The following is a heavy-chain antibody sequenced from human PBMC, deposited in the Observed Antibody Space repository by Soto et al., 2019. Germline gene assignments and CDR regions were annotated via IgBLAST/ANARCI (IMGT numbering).Heavy chain of an antibody. CDR2: IYYSGST. D-gene: IGHD2-21*02. CDR1: GGSISSYY. J-gene: IGHJ3*01. V-gene: IGHV4-59*12. CDR3: ARDVAYCGGDCSDAFDF. Sequence: PSETLSLTCTVSGGSISSYYWSWIRQPPGKGLEWIGYIYYSGSTNYNPSLKSRVTISVDTSKNQFSLKLSSVTAADTAVYYCARDVAYCGGDCSDAFDFWGQGTMVTVSS.